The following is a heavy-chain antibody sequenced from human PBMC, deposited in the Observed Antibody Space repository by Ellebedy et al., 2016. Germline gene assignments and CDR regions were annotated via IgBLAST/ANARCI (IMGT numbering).Heavy chain of an antibody. CDR2: IYHSGTT. D-gene: IGHD6-19*01. V-gene: IGHV4-38-2*02. Sequence: SETLSLTCTVSDYSISSGYYWSWIRQPPGKGLEYIGCIYHSGTTYYNPSLKSRVSVSVDMSKNQFSLNLRSVTAAGTAVYYCARGQWVTWFAPWGQGALVTVSS. J-gene: IGHJ5*02. CDR3: ARGQWVTWFAP. CDR1: DYSISSGYY.